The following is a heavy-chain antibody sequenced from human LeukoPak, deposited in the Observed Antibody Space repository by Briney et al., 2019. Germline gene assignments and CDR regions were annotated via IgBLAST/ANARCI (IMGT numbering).Heavy chain of an antibody. V-gene: IGHV3-23*01. CDR1: GFTFSSYA. CDR3: AKDLPGGYSYGYDAFDI. D-gene: IGHD5-18*01. Sequence: PGGSLRLSCAASGFTFSSYAMSWVRQAPGKGLEWVSAISGSGGSTYYADSVKGRFTISRDNSKNTLYLQMNSLRAEDTAVYYCAKDLPGGYSYGYDAFDIWGQGTMVTVSS. CDR2: ISGSGGST. J-gene: IGHJ3*02.